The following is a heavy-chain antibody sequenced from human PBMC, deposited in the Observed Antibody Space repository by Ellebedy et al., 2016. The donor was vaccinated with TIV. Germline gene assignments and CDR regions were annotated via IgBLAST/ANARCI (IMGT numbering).Heavy chain of an antibody. J-gene: IGHJ4*02. CDR3: ARRYSGSSYHYFDY. CDR2: IYYSGST. V-gene: IGHV4-59*11. D-gene: IGHD1-26*01. CDR1: SGSISPHY. Sequence: MPSETLSLTCTVSSGSISPHYWSWLRQPPGKGLEWLGYIYYSGSTNYNPSLKSRVTMSVDTSKNQFSLRLTSATAADTAVYYCARRYSGSSYHYFDYWGQGTLVIVSS.